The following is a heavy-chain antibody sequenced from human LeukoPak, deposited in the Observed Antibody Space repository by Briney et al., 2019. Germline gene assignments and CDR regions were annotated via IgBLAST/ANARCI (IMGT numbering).Heavy chain of an antibody. J-gene: IGHJ5*02. Sequence: GGSLRLSCAASGFTFSSYAMSWVRQAPGEGLEWVSAISGSGGSTYYADSVKGRFTISRDNSKNTLYLQMNSLRAEDTAVYYCAKGEDYYDSSGYYQLDPWGQGTLVTVSS. CDR3: AKGEDYYDSSGYYQLDP. CDR1: GFTFSSYA. CDR2: ISGSGGST. D-gene: IGHD3-22*01. V-gene: IGHV3-23*01.